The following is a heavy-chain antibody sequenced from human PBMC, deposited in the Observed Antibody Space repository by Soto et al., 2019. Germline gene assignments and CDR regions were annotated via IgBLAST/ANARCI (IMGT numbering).Heavy chain of an antibody. CDR3: ARSRYSSSWYYYYYYMDV. V-gene: IGHV3-74*01. CDR2: INSDGSST. Sequence: EVQLVESGGGLVQPGGSLRLSCAASGFTFSSYWMHWVRQAPGKGLVWVSRINSDGSSTSYADSVKGRFTISRDNAKNTLYLQMNSLRAEDTAVYYCARSRYSSSWYYYYYYMDVCGKGTTVTVSS. CDR1: GFTFSSYW. D-gene: IGHD6-13*01. J-gene: IGHJ6*03.